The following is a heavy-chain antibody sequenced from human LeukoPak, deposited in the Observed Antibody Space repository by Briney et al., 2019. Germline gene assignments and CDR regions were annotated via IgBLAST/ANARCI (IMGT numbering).Heavy chain of an antibody. D-gene: IGHD3-22*01. CDR2: IWYDGSNK. CDR3: ARDREGSGYYIHDY. V-gene: IGHV3-33*01. CDR1: GFTFSSYG. J-gene: IGHJ4*02. Sequence: GGSLRLSCAASGFTFSSYGMHWVRQAPGKGLEWVAVIWYDGSNKYYADSVKGRFTISRDNSKNTLYLQMNSLRAEDTAVYYCARDREGSGYYIHDYWGQGTLVTVSS.